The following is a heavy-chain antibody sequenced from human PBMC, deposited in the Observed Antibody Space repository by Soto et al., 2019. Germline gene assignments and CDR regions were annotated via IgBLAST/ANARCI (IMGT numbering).Heavy chain of an antibody. V-gene: IGHV3-23*01. CDR1: GFTFSSYA. D-gene: IGHD4-17*01. CDR3: AKATGVTVTTLWDFDY. Sequence: GGSLRLSCAASGFTFSSYAMSWVRQAPGKGLEWVSAISGSGGSTYYADSVKGRFTISRDNSKNTLYLQMNSLRAEDTAVYYCAKATGVTVTTLWDFDYWGQGTLVTVSS. CDR2: ISGSGGST. J-gene: IGHJ4*02.